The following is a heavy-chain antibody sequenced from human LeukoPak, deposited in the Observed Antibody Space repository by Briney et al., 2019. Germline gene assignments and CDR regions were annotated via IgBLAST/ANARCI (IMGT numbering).Heavy chain of an antibody. V-gene: IGHV3-21*03. CDR3: TTVSDGSGSYSDY. CDR1: GFTFSSYS. J-gene: IGHJ4*02. CDR2: ISSSSSYI. Sequence: GGSLRLSCAASGFTFSSYSMNWVRQAPGKGLEWVSSISSSSSYIYYADSVKGRFTISRDNAKNSLYLQMNSLKTEDTAVYYCTTVSDGSGSYSDYWGQGTLVTVSS. D-gene: IGHD3-10*01.